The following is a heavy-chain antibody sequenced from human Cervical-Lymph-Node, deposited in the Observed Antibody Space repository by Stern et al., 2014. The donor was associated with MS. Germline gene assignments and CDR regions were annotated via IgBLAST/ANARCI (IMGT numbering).Heavy chain of an antibody. CDR1: GYTFASYA. CDR3: ARVDSSSRFDP. Sequence: QVQLVQSGAEVKKPGASVKVSCTASGYTFASYALTWVRQAPGQRLEWMGWIKADNGKTKFSQKFPGTIPITKDKTTSPAYMAMSSLRVEDTAVYCCARVDSSSRFDPWGQGTLVIVSS. D-gene: IGHD6-6*01. V-gene: IGHV1-3*01. CDR2: IKADNGKT. J-gene: IGHJ5*02.